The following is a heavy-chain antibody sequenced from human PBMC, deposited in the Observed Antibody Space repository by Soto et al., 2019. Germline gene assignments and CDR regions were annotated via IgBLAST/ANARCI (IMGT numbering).Heavy chain of an antibody. CDR3: ARSGVVPAAIVESSDGFDY. D-gene: IGHD2-2*02. J-gene: IGHJ4*02. CDR1: GGTFSSYT. Sequence: ASVKVSCKASGGTFSSYTISWVRQAPGQGLEWMGRIIPILGIANYAQKFQGRVTITADKSTSTAYMELSSLRSEDTAVYYCARSGVVPAAIVESSDGFDYWGQGTLVTVSS. CDR2: IIPILGIA. V-gene: IGHV1-69*02.